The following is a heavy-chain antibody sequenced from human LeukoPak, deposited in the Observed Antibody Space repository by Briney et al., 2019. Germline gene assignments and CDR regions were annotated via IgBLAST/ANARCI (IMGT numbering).Heavy chain of an antibody. Sequence: PGGSLRLSCAASGFTFSSYGMHWVRQAPGKGLEWVAVISYDGSNKYYADSVKGRFTISRDNSKNTLYLQMNSLRAEDTAVYYCAKSGVGIDYWGQGTLVTVSS. D-gene: IGHD3-10*01. V-gene: IGHV3-30*18. J-gene: IGHJ4*02. CDR2: ISYDGSNK. CDR3: AKSGVGIDY. CDR1: GFTFSSYG.